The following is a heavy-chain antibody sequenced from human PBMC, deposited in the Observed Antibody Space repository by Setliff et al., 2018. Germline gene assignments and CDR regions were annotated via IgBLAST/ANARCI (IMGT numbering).Heavy chain of an antibody. D-gene: IGHD1-26*01. J-gene: IGHJ6*02. CDR3: ARDLAGATYYYYYGMDV. Sequence: LSCAASGFTFSSYAMRWVRQAPGKGLEWVSSISGSGGSTYYADSVKGRFTISRDNSNNALYLQMNSLRAEDTAVYYCARDLAGATYYYYYGMDVWGQGTTVTVSS. CDR2: ISGSGGST. CDR1: GFTFSSYA. V-gene: IGHV3-23*01.